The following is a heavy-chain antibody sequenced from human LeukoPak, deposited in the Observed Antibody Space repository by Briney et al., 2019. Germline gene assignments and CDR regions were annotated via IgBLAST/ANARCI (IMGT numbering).Heavy chain of an antibody. D-gene: IGHD3-16*01. CDR1: GFNVNVSY. J-gene: IGHJ4*02. Sequence: GGSLRLSCEASGFNVNVSYLSWVRQAPGKGLEWVSMINSVGSAYYADSVKGRFTISRDMSKNTLYVQMNSLTTEDTAVYYCAKLETYYDYVWGSPSTDYWGQGTLVTVSS. CDR3: AKLETYYDYVWGSPSTDY. V-gene: IGHV3-66*04. CDR2: INSVGSA.